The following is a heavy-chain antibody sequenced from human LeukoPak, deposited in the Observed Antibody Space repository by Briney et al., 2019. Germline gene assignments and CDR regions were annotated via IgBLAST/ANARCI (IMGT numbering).Heavy chain of an antibody. CDR2: IYPGDSDT. V-gene: IGHV5-51*01. CDR3: ARQYSGYDRPFEY. D-gene: IGHD5-12*01. J-gene: IGHJ4*02. CDR1: SHTFTSYW. Sequence: GESLTISCKASSHTFTSYWIGWVRQLPGKGLEWMGIIYPGDSDTRYSPSFQGQVTMSVDKSISTAYLQWSSLKASDTAMYYCARQYSGYDRPFEYWGQGTPVIVSS.